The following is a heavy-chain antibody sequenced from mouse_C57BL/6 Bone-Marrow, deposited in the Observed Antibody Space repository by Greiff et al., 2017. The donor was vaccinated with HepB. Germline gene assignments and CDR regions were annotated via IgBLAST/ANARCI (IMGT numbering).Heavy chain of an antibody. CDR2: IWSGGST. CDR1: GFSLTSYG. J-gene: IGHJ3*01. D-gene: IGHD2-3*01. V-gene: IGHV2-4*01. Sequence: VKLVESGPGLVQPSQSLSITCTVSGFSLTSYGVHWVRQPPGKGLEWLGVIWSGGSTDYNAAFISRLSISKDNSKSQVFFKMNSLQADDPAIYYGAKSPPLGWSGRWFAYWGQGTRVTVSA. CDR3: AKSPPLGWSGRWFAY.